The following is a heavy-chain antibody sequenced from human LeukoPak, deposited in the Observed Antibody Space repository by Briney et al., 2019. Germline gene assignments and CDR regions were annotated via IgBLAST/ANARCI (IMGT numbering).Heavy chain of an antibody. CDR3: AKVPYCSGGSCSGNYFDY. V-gene: IGHV3-23*01. CDR1: GFTFSSYA. CDR2: ISGSGGST. Sequence: GGSLRLSCAASGFTFSSYAMSWVRQAPGKGLEWVSAISGSGGSTYYADSVKGRFTISRDNSKNTLYLRMNSLRAEDTAVYYCAKVPYCSGGSCSGNYFDYWGQGTLVTVSS. D-gene: IGHD2-15*01. J-gene: IGHJ4*02.